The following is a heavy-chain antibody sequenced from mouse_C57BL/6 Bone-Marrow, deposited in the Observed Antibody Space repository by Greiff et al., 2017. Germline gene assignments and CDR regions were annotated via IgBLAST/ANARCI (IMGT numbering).Heavy chain of an antibody. CDR2: ISNGGGST. CDR3: ARPPPLYGSRGFAY. J-gene: IGHJ3*01. Sequence: EVQVVESGGGLVQPGGSLKLSCAASGFTFSDYYMYWVRQTPEKRLEWVAYISNGGGSTYYPDTVKGRFTISRDNAKNTLYLQMSRLKSEDTAMYYCARPPPLYGSRGFAYWGQGTLVTVSA. D-gene: IGHD1-1*01. CDR1: GFTFSDYY. V-gene: IGHV5-12*01.